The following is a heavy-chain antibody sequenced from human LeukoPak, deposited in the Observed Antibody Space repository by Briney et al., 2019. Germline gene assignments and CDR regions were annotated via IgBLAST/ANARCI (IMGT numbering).Heavy chain of an antibody. CDR1: GFTFSSYE. CDR3: ARVVYCSGGTCHDYFDY. J-gene: IGHJ4*02. D-gene: IGHD2-15*01. CDR2: ISFSGSTT. Sequence: PGGSLRLSCAASGFTFSSYEMHWVRQAPGKGLEWVSYISFSGSTTFYADSVKGRFTISRDNAENSLYLQMKSLTAEDTAIYYCARVVYCSGGTCHDYFDYWGQGTLVTVSS. V-gene: IGHV3-48*03.